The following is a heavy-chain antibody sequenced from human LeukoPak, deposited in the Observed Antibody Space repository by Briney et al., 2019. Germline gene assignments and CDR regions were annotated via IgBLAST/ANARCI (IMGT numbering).Heavy chain of an antibody. Sequence: ASVKVSCKASGYTFTGYYMHWVRQAPGQGLEWMGWINPNSGNTNYAQKLQGRVTMTTDTSTSTAYMELRSLRSDDTAVYYCARKPLAGRLFDYWGQGTLVTVSS. CDR3: ARKPLAGRLFDY. V-gene: IGHV1-18*04. CDR1: GYTFTGYY. CDR2: INPNSGNT. J-gene: IGHJ4*02. D-gene: IGHD6-25*01.